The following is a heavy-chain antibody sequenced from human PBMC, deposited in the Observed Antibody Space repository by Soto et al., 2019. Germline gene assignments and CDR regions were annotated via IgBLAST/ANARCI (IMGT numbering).Heavy chain of an antibody. Sequence: PGGSLRLSCAASGFSVRSNYMTWVRQAPGKGLEWVSIIYIAGTTYYADSVEGRFTISRDNSKNTLSLQMNSLRAEDTAVYYCARDSQGLPPATPGYYFYGMDVWGQGTTVTVSS. V-gene: IGHV3-53*01. CDR2: IYIAGTT. CDR3: ARDSQGLPPATPGYYFYGMDV. J-gene: IGHJ6*02. CDR1: GFSVRSNY. D-gene: IGHD2-15*01.